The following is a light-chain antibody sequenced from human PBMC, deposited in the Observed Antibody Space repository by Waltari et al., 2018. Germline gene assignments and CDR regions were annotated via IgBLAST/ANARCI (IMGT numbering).Light chain of an antibody. V-gene: IGLV2-14*03. Sequence: QSALTQPASVSGSPGQSLTISCTGTSNDVGGYNFFSWYQQHPGKAPTLMIYVFSKRPSGVSNRFSGSKSGNTASLTISGLQAEDEADYYCSSYTSISTWVFGGGTKLTVL. J-gene: IGLJ3*02. CDR2: VFS. CDR1: SNDVGGYNF. CDR3: SSYTSISTWV.